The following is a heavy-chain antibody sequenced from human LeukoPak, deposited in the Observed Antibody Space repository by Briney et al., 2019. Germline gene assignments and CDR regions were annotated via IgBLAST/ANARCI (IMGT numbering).Heavy chain of an antibody. J-gene: IGHJ2*01. CDR2: IYYSGST. D-gene: IGHD6-19*01. CDR3: ARHGWHAWYFDL. Sequence: SETLSLTCTVSGGSISSSSYYWGWIRQPPGKGLEWIGSIYYSGSTYYNPSLKSRVTISIDTSKNQISLKLSSVTAADTAVYYCARHGWHAWYFDLWGRGTLVTVSS. CDR1: GGSISSSSYY. V-gene: IGHV4-39*07.